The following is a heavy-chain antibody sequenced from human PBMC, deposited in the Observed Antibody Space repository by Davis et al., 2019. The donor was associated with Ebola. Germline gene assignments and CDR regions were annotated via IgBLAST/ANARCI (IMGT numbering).Heavy chain of an antibody. CDR2: ISGDGGST. CDR3: ARGDLRIAYGMDV. J-gene: IGHJ6*02. Sequence: GESLKISCAASGFTFDDYAMHWVRQAPGKGLEWVSLISGDGGSTYYADSVKGRFTISRDNAKNTLYLQMNSLRAEDTAVYYCARGDLRIAYGMDVWGQGTTVTVSS. CDR1: GFTFDDYA. D-gene: IGHD6-13*01. V-gene: IGHV3-43*02.